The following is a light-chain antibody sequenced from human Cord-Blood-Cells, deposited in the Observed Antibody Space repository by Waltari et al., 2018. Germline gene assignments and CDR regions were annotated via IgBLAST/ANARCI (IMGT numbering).Light chain of an antibody. CDR3: SSYTSSSTL. V-gene: IGLV2-18*02. CDR1: RSDVGSYNR. J-gene: IGLJ2*01. Sequence: QSALTQPPSVSGSPGQSVTISCTGTRSDVGSYNRVSWYQQPPGTAPKLMIYEVSNRPSGVPDRFSGSKSGNTASLTISGLQAEDEADYYCSSYTSSSTLFGGGTKLTVL. CDR2: EVS.